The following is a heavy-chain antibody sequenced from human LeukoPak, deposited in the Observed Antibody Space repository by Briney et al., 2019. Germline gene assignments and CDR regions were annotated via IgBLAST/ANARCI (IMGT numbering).Heavy chain of an antibody. CDR1: GGSISSYY. CDR2: IYYSGST. CDR3: ARVKNWFDP. J-gene: IGHJ5*02. V-gene: IGHV4-59*12. Sequence: SETLSLTCTVSGGSISSYYWSWIRQPPGKGLEWIGYIYYSGSTNYNPSLKSRVTISVDTSKYQFSLKLSSVTAADTAVYYCARVKNWFDPWGQGTLVTVSS.